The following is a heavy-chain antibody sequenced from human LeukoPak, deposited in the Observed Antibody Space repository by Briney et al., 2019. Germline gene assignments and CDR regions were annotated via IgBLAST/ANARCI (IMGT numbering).Heavy chain of an antibody. CDR1: GYTFTSYD. CDR2: INPNSGGT. J-gene: IGHJ3*02. D-gene: IGHD2-21*01. Sequence: EASVKVSCKASGYTFTSYDINWVRQATGQGLEWMGWINPNSGGTNYAQKFQGRVTMTRDTSISTAYMELSRLRSDDTAVYYCARNIVVVIAGDAFDIWGQGTMVTVSS. V-gene: IGHV1-2*02. CDR3: ARNIVVVIAGDAFDI.